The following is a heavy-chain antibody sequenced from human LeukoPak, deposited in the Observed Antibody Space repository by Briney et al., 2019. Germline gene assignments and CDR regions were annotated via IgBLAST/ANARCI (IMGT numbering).Heavy chain of an antibody. CDR2: IYSGGST. CDR3: ARDPPGGSDYFDY. V-gene: IGHV3-66*01. Sequence: GGSLRLSCAASGFAVSSNYMSWVRQAPGKGLEWVSVIYSGGSTYYADSVKGRFTISRDNSKNTLYLQMNSLRAEDTAVYYCARDPPGGSDYFDYWGQGTLVTVSS. D-gene: IGHD2-15*01. J-gene: IGHJ4*02. CDR1: GFAVSSNY.